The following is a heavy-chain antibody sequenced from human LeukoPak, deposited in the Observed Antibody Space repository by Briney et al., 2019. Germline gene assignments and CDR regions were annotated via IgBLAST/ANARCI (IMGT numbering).Heavy chain of an antibody. CDR1: GYSISSGYY. V-gene: IGHV4-38-2*02. CDR3: ARSVATFDY. Sequence: PSETLSLTCTVSGYSISSGYYWGWIRQPPGKGLEWIGSFYHSGSTYYNPSLKSRVTISVDKSKNQFSLKLSSVTAADTAVYYCARSVATFDYWGQGTLVTVSS. D-gene: IGHD5-12*01. CDR2: FYHSGST. J-gene: IGHJ4*02.